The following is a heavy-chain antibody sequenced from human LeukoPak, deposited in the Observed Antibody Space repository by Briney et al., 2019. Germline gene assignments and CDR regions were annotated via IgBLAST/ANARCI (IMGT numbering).Heavy chain of an antibody. V-gene: IGHV3-30-3*01. CDR1: GFTFSSYA. D-gene: IGHD1-1*01. J-gene: IGHJ4*02. Sequence: GSLRLSCAASGFTFSSYAMHWVRQAPGKGLEWVAVISYDGSNKYYADSVKGRFTISRDNAKNSLYLQMNSLRAEDTAVYYCARDDNWNGWGQGTLVTVSS. CDR3: ARDDNWNG. CDR2: ISYDGSNK.